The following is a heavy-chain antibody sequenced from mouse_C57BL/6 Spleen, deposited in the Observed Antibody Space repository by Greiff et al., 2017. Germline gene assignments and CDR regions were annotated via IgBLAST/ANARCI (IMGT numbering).Heavy chain of an antibody. CDR1: GYAFSSYW. J-gene: IGHJ3*01. Sequence: LQQSGASVKISCKASGYAFSSYWMNWVKQRPGKGLEWIGQIYPGDGDTNYNGKFKGKATLTADKSSSTAYMQLSSLTYEDSAVYFCARGELLRYWGQGTLVTVSA. CDR3: ARGELLRY. D-gene: IGHD1-1*01. V-gene: IGHV1-80*01. CDR2: IYPGDGDT.